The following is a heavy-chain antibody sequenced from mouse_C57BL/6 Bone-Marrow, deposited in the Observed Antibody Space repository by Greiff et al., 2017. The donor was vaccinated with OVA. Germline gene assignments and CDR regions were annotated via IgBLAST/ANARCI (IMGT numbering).Heavy chain of an antibody. Sequence: QVQLKQSGAELVKPGASVKMSCKASGYTFTTYPIEWMKQNHGKSLEWIGNFHPYNDDTKYNEKFKGKATLTVEKSSSTVYLELSRLTSDDSAVYDCARPGDYDWDWFANWGQGTLVTVTA. D-gene: IGHD2-4*01. CDR3: ARPGDYDWDWFAN. V-gene: IGHV1-47*01. CDR1: GYTFTTYP. J-gene: IGHJ3*01. CDR2: FHPYNDDT.